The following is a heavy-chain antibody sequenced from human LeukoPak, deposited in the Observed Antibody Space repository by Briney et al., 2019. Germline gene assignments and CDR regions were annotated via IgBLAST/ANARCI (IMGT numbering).Heavy chain of an antibody. Sequence: PSETLSLTCTVSGFSISSTYYWGWIRQPPGKGLEWIGTIYHSGSTYYSPSLKSRVTISLDTSKNQFSLKLSSVTAADTAVYYCARDGSSSWYGWFDPWGQGTLVTVSS. CDR1: GFSISSTYY. J-gene: IGHJ5*02. CDR3: ARDGSSSWYGWFDP. CDR2: IYHSGST. D-gene: IGHD6-13*01. V-gene: IGHV4-38-2*02.